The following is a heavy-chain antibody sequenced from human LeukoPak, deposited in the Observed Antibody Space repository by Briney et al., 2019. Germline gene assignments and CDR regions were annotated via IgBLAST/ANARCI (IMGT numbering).Heavy chain of an antibody. CDR1: GVSMSNYY. CDR3: ARAPLYCSSTSCNFDY. Sequence: SETLSLTCGVSGVSMSNYYWSWIRQPAGKGLEWIGRIYASGSTNYNPSLKSRVTMSVDTSKNQFSLKLSSVTAADTAVYYCARAPLYCSSTSCNFDYWGQGTLDTVSS. CDR2: IYASGST. D-gene: IGHD2-2*01. J-gene: IGHJ4*02. V-gene: IGHV4-4*07.